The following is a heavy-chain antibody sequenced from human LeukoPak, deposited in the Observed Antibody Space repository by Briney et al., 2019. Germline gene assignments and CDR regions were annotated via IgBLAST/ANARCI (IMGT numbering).Heavy chain of an antibody. CDR2: IIPIFGTA. CDR1: GYTFTSYD. CDR3: GRGFSGPEGDDYMDV. Sequence: EASVKVSCKTSGYTFTSYDINWVRQATGQGLEWMGGIIPIFGTANYAHKFQGRVTITADESTSTAYMELSSLRSEDTAVYYCGRGFSGPEGDDYMDVWGKGTTVTISS. V-gene: IGHV1-69*13. J-gene: IGHJ6*03. D-gene: IGHD2-15*01.